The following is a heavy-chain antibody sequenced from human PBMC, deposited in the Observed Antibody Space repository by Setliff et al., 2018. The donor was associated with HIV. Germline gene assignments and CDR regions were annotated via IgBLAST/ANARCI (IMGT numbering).Heavy chain of an antibody. D-gene: IGHD1-1*01. CDR1: GYTFTDYF. CDR3: ARQLSNSFDY. V-gene: IGHV1-2*02. CDR2: ISPDNGNR. Sequence: VASVKVSCKSSGYTFTDYFMHWVRPAPGQGLEWMGWISPDNGNRRILRRFQGRVTMTRDTSINTAYMELSGLTSDDTAVYYCARQLSNSFDYWGQGTLVTVSS. J-gene: IGHJ4*02.